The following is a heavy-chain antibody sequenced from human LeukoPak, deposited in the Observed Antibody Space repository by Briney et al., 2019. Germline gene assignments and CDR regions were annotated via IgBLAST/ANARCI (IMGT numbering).Heavy chain of an antibody. V-gene: IGHV3-74*01. D-gene: IGHD3-10*01. CDR3: SVLLWFGELR. Sequence: GGSLRLSCAASGFSFNNYWMHWVRQAPGKGLMWVSRINRDGSGTTSADSVKGRFTISRDISKNTLYLQMNSLRAEDTAVYYCSVLLWFGELRWGQGTLVTVSS. J-gene: IGHJ4*02. CDR1: GFSFNNYW. CDR2: INRDGSGT.